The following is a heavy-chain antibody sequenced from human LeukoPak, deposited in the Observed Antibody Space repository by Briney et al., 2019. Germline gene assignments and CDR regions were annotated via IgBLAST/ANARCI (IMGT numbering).Heavy chain of an antibody. V-gene: IGHV3-48*03. D-gene: IGHD3-16*01. CDR2: ISGSGSTR. J-gene: IGHJ4*02. CDR3: ARNTPGLGY. Sequence: GGSLRLSCVASGVTFSSYDMIWVRQAPGKGLEWVSYISGSGSTRSYADSMKGRFTISRDNAKNSLYLQMNSLRVEDTAVYYCARNTPGLGYWGQGTLVTVSS. CDR1: GVTFSSYD.